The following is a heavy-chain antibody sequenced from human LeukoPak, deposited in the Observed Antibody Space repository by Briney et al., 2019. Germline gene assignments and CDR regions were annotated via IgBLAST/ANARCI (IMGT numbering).Heavy chain of an antibody. J-gene: IGHJ4*02. CDR2: ISSSGSTI. CDR1: GFTFSSYE. D-gene: IGHD4-23*01. Sequence: GGSLRLSCAASGFTFSSYEMNWVRQAPGKGLEWVSYISSSGSTIYYADSVKGRFTISRDNAKNSLYLQMNSLRAEDTAVYYCAKDSGNPGGYYLDYEGQGTLVTVSS. CDR3: AKDSGNPGGYYLDY. V-gene: IGHV3-48*03.